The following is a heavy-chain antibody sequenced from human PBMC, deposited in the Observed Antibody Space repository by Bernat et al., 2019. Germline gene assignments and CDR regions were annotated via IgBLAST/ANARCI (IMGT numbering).Heavy chain of an antibody. V-gene: IGHV3-7*03. CDR2: INQDGSER. J-gene: IGHJ4*02. CDR3: ARTHAPRGNFDN. CDR1: EFTFSIYW. D-gene: IGHD6-25*01. Sequence: EVQLVESGGGLVQPGGSLRLSCVASEFTFSIYWMSWVRQAPGKGLEWVANINQDGSERNYVDSVKGRFIISRDNAKNSLYLQMNSLRAEDTAVYHCARTHAPRGNFDNWGQGTLVTVSS.